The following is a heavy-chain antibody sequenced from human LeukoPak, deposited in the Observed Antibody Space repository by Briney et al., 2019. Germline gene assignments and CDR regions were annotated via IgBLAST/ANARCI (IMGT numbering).Heavy chain of an antibody. CDR1: GFTFSSYA. CDR3: ARGRRLDYYYYYYMDV. J-gene: IGHJ6*03. V-gene: IGHV3-64*01. CDR2: ISSNRGST. Sequence: GGSLRLSCAAAGFTFSSYAMHWVRQAPGKGLEYVSAISSNRGSTYYANSVKGRFTISRDNSKNTLYLQMGSLRAEDMAVYYCARGRRLDYYYYYYMDVWSKGTTVTVSS.